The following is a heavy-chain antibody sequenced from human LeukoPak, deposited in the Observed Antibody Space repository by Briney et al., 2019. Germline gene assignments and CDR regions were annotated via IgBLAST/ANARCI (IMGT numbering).Heavy chain of an antibody. J-gene: IGHJ4*02. CDR1: GYSLTSYW. V-gene: IGHV5-51*01. CDR3: ARHPNLYYYDSSGYSPLVDY. D-gene: IGHD3-22*01. Sequence: GESLKISCKGSGYSLTSYWIGWVRQMPGKGLEWMGIIYPGDSDTRYSPSFQGQVTISADKSISTAYLQWSSLKASDTAMYYCARHPNLYYYDSSGYSPLVDYWGRGTLVTVSS. CDR2: IYPGDSDT.